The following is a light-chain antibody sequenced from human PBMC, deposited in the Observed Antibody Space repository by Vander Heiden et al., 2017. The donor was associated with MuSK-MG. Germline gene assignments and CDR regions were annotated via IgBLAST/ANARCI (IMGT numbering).Light chain of an antibody. V-gene: IGLV1-44*01. CDR3: AAWDDSLNGVV. Sequence: QSVLTQPPSASGTPGQRVPISCSGSTSNIGSNTVNWYQQLPGTAPKLLIYSNNQRPSGVPDRFSGSKSGPSASLAISGLQSEDEADYYCAAWDDSLNGVVFGGGTKLTVL. CDR2: SNN. CDR1: TSNIGSNT. J-gene: IGLJ2*01.